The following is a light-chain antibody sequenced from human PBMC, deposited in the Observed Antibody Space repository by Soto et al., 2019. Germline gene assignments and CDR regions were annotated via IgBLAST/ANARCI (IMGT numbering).Light chain of an antibody. J-gene: IGLJ3*02. Sequence: QSALTQPASVSGSPGQSITNSCTGTSSDVGSYNLVSWDQQHPGKAPKLMIYEATKRPSGVSNRFSGSKSGNTASMTISGHQAEDEDDYYCCSYARSSTAVFGGGTKVTVL. CDR3: CSYARSSTAV. V-gene: IGLV2-23*01. CDR1: SSDVGSYNL. CDR2: EAT.